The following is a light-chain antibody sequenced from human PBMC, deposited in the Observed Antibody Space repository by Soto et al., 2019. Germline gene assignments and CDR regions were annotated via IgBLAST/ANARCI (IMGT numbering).Light chain of an antibody. CDR3: SSNPGSYNFV. CDR2: EVT. CDR1: SSDVGAYNY. J-gene: IGLJ3*02. V-gene: IGLV2-8*01. Sequence: QSALTQPPSASGSPGQSVTISCTGTSSDVGAYNYVSWYQQHPGKAPKLMIYEVTKRPSGVPDRFSGSKSGNTASLTVSGLQAEDKAEYYCSSNPGSYNFVFGGGTKVTVL.